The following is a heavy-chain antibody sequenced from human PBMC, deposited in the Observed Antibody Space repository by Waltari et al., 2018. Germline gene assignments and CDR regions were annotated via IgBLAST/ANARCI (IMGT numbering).Heavy chain of an antibody. V-gene: IGHV3-11*04. J-gene: IGHJ4*02. Sequence: QVQLVESGGGLVKPGGSLRLSCAASGFTFSDYYMSWIRQAPGKGLEWVSYISSSGSTIYYADSVKGRFTISRDNAKNSLYLQMNSLRAEDTAVYYCASVFVQQVVAATPSDYWGQGTLVTVSS. D-gene: IGHD2-15*01. CDR3: ASVFVQQVVAATPSDY. CDR2: ISSSGSTI. CDR1: GFTFSDYY.